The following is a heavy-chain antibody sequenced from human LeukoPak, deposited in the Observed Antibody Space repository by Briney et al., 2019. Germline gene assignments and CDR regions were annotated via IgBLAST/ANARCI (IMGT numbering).Heavy chain of an antibody. CDR3: AREIRYDFWSGYYSLLYYYYYMDV. D-gene: IGHD3-3*01. V-gene: IGHV1-2*02. CDR2: INPNSGGT. CDR1: GYTFTGYY. J-gene: IGHJ6*03. Sequence: ASVTVSCKASGYTFTGYYMHWVRQAPGQGLEWMGWINPNSGGTNYAQKFQGRVTMTRDTSISTAYMELSRLRSDDTAVYYCAREIRYDFWSGYYSLLYYYYYMDVWGKGTTVTVSS.